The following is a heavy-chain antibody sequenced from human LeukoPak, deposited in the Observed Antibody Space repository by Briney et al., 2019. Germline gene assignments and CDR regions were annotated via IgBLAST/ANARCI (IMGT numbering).Heavy chain of an antibody. D-gene: IGHD1-26*01. CDR2: ISYDGSNK. J-gene: IGHJ4*02. CDR3: ASTSSGSYNY. V-gene: IGHV3-30-3*01. Sequence: PGRSLRLSCAASGFTFSSYATHWVRQAPGKGLEGVAVISYDGSNKYYADSVKGRFTISRDNSKNTLYLQMNSLRAEDTAVYYCASTSSGSYNYWGQGTLVTVSS. CDR1: GFTFSSYA.